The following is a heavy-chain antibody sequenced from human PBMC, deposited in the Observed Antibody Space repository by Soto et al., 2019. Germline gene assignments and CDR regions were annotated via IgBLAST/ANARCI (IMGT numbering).Heavy chain of an antibody. CDR2: IFYSGIT. Sequence: ETLSLTCTVSGDSISSSTYYWAWIRQPPGKGLEWIGNIFYSGITYYNPSLRSRITMSVDTSKNQFSLKLSSVIAADTAVYYCARRKYSGTFWSLDFWGQGTLVTVSS. J-gene: IGHJ4*02. CDR1: GDSISSSTYY. V-gene: IGHV4-39*01. CDR3: ARRKYSGTFWSLDF. D-gene: IGHD1-26*01.